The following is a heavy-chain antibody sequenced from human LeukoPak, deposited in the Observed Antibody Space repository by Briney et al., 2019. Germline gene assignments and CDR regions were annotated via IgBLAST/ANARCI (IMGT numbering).Heavy chain of an antibody. Sequence: GGSLRLSCAASGFTVSSNYMSWVRQAPGKGLEWVSVIYSGGSTYYADSVKGRFTISRDNSKNTLYLQMNSLRAEDTAVYYCARVVPDYYYYYMDVWGKGTTVTISS. V-gene: IGHV3-66*01. J-gene: IGHJ6*03. CDR2: IYSGGST. CDR3: ARVVPDYYYYYMDV. CDR1: GFTVSSNY.